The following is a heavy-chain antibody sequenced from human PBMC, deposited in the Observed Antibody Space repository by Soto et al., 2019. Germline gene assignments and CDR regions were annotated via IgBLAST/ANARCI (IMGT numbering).Heavy chain of an antibody. J-gene: IGHJ6*02. CDR2: IYPGDSDT. CDR1: GYSFTSYW. V-gene: IGHV5-51*01. Sequence: VESLKISCKGSGYSFTSYWINCFRQMPVKGLEWMGVIYPGDSDTRYSPSFQGQVTISADKSINTAYLQWRSLKASDTAVYYCARHRGSPGSYFGMDVWGQGTTVTVSS. CDR3: ARHRGSPGSYFGMDV. D-gene: IGHD5-12*01.